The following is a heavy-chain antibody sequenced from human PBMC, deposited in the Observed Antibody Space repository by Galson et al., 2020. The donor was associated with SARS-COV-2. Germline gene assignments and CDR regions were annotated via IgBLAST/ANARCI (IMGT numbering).Heavy chain of an antibody. CDR2: ISSIGSYI. CDR1: GFKFSDYF. J-gene: IGHJ1*01. Sequence: GESLKISCAASGFKFSDYFMSWVRQAPRKGLEWVSYISSIGSYINYADSVKGRITISRDNAKNSLNLQMNSLRVEDTAVYYCARVGDCSGGICYGAGYCQHWGQGTVVTVSS. D-gene: IGHD2-15*01. V-gene: IGHV3-11*04. CDR3: ARVGDCSGGICYGAGYCQH.